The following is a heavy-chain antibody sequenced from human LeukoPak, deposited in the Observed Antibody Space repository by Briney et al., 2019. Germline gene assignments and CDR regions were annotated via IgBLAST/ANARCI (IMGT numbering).Heavy chain of an antibody. D-gene: IGHD2-15*01. Sequence: GGSLRLSCTASGFTFSTYGMHWVRQAPGKGLEWVTLISYDGSTKYYSDSVKGRFTLSRDNSKNTLYLQMNSLRAEDTAVYYCARGVVVVAATPPWFDPWGQGTLVTVSS. V-gene: IGHV3-30*03. CDR2: ISYDGSTK. CDR1: GFTFSTYG. CDR3: ARGVVVVAATPPWFDP. J-gene: IGHJ5*02.